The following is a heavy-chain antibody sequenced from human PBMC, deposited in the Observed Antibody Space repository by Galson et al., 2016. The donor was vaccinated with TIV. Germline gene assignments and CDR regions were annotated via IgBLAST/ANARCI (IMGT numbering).Heavy chain of an antibody. V-gene: IGHV4-38-2*01. CDR3: ATHYKNIVLGEGWYYDHGMDV. CDR1: GYYISRCYW. J-gene: IGHJ6*02. D-gene: IGHD5/OR15-5a*01. CDR2: VHHVGVT. Sequence: ETLSLTCAVSGYYISRCYWWDWIRQAPGKGLAWIGTVHHVGVTFYNPSLKSRVTITKEEPDNSFSLKMRSVNAADTATYYCATHYKNIVLGEGWYYDHGMDVWGQGTAVTVSS.